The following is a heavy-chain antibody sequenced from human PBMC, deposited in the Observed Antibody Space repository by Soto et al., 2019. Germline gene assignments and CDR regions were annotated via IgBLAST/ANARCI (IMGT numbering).Heavy chain of an antibody. CDR3: ARQETASRSHYLRPFGH. CDR2: IVSSGAM. J-gene: IGHJ4*02. CDR1: GASVRSSRFY. D-gene: IGHD2-21*02. Sequence: PSETLSLTCSVSGASVRSSRFYWGWIRQTPGKGLEWIGSIVSSGAMHPNPSLRSRIDISLDSSQNKLSLDLFSVTAADTSVYYCARQETASRSHYLRPFGHWGQGILLTASS. V-gene: IGHV4-39*01.